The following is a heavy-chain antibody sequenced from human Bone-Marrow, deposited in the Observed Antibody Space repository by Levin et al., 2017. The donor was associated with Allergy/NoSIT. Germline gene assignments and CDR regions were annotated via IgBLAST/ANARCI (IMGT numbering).Heavy chain of an antibody. D-gene: IGHD6-19*01. CDR3: ASARSGWENDVFEV. V-gene: IGHV3-30*04. Sequence: GGSLRLSCAASGFTFSSYAMNWVRQAPGKGLEWVAVISYDGSNTFYADPVKGRFTISRDNSKNTAFLQTDSLSVDATAVYFCASARSGWENDVFEVWGRGTMVTVAS. J-gene: IGHJ3*01. CDR2: ISYDGSNT. CDR1: GFTFSSYA.